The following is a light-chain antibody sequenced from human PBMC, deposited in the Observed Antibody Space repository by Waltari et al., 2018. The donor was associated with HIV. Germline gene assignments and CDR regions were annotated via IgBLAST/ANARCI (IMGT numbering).Light chain of an antibody. Sequence: QSALTQPPSASGSPGQSVTISCTGVSSATGPYKYVSWYQQHPGKVPKLIIYENMKRPSGVPARFSGSKSGDTASLTVSGLQAEDEADYYCNSYTGTRKMFGGGTKLTVL. CDR2: ENM. J-gene: IGLJ3*02. V-gene: IGLV2-8*01. CDR3: NSYTGTRKM. CDR1: SSATGPYKY.